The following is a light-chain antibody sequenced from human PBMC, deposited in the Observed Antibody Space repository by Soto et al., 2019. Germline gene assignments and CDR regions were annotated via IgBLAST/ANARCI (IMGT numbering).Light chain of an antibody. CDR1: HSVSSN. J-gene: IGKJ1*01. V-gene: IGKV3-11*01. CDR3: QQRDNWPWT. Sequence: EIVMTQSPATLSVSPGGRATLSCSASHSVSSNLACYPQKPGQAPRLLIYDTSNWATGIPARFSGSGSGTDFTLTISSLEPEDFAVYYCQQRDNWPWTFGQGTKVDIK. CDR2: DTS.